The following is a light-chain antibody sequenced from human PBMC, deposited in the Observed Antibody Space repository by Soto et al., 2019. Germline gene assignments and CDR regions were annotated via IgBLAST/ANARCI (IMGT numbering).Light chain of an antibody. CDR2: AAS. CDR1: QSISSY. Sequence: DIQMTQSPSSLSASVGDRVTITCRASQSISSYLNWYQQKPGKAPKLLIYAASSLQSGVPSRFSGSGSGPEFTLTISSLQPEDFATYYCQQSYSTPRLTFGGGTKVEIK. CDR3: QQSYSTPRLT. J-gene: IGKJ4*01. V-gene: IGKV1-39*01.